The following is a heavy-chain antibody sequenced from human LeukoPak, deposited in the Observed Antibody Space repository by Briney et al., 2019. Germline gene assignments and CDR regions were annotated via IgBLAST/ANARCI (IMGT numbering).Heavy chain of an antibody. Sequence: PSETLSLTCAVYGGSFSGYYWSWIRQPPGKGLEWIGEINHSGSTNYNPSLKSRVTISVDTSKNQFSLKLSSVTAADTAVYYCARMRGATYYYDSSGYYYFDYWGQGTLVTVSS. CDR1: GGSFSGYY. J-gene: IGHJ4*02. CDR2: INHSGST. V-gene: IGHV4-34*01. CDR3: ARMRGATYYYDSSGYYYFDY. D-gene: IGHD3-22*01.